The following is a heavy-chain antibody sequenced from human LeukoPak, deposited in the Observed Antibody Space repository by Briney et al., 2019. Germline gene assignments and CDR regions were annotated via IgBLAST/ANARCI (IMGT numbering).Heavy chain of an antibody. Sequence: GGSLRLSCAASGLALSSHWMTWVRQVPGRWPEWVANVNRDGSETYYLDSVKGRFTISKDNAKNSLYLQMNSLRAEDTALYHCARTHGTAVWGQGTTVIVSS. J-gene: IGHJ6*02. CDR2: VNRDGSET. D-gene: IGHD1-26*01. CDR1: GLALSSHW. V-gene: IGHV3-7*03. CDR3: ARTHGTAV.